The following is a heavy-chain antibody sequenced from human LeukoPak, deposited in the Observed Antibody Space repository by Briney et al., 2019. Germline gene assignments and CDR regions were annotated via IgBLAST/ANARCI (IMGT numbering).Heavy chain of an antibody. CDR3: ARCLWAWEVMFDY. V-gene: IGHV4-59*12. Sequence: PSETLSLTCTVSGGSISSYYWSWIRQPPGKGLEWIGYIYYSGSTNYNPSLKSRVIISVDTSKNQFSLKLSSVTAADTAVYFCARCLWAWEVMFDYWGQGILVTVSS. J-gene: IGHJ4*02. CDR2: IYYSGST. CDR1: GGSISSYY. D-gene: IGHD1-26*01.